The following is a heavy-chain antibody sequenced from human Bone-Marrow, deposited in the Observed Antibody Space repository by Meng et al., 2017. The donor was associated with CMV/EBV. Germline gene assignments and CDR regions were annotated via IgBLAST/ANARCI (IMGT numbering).Heavy chain of an antibody. CDR1: GFTFSSYA. V-gene: IGHV3-30*04. CDR2: ISYDGSNK. J-gene: IGHJ6*01. D-gene: IGHD3-3*01. Sequence: GESLKISCAASGFTFSSYAMHWVRQAPGKGLEWVAVISYDGSNKYYADSVKGRFTISRDNSKNTLYLQMNSLRAEDTAVYYCARPVPTYEFWSCYYYYGMDVWGQGTTVTVYS. CDR3: ARPVPTYEFWSCYYYYGMDV.